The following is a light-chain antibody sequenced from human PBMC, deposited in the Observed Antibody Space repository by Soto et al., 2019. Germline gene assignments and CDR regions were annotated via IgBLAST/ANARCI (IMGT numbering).Light chain of an antibody. Sequence: DIQMTQSPSSLSASVGDRVTITCRASQSISSYLNWYQQKPGKAPKLLIYAASSLQSGFPSSFSGSGSGTDFTLTISSLQPEDFATYYCQQSYSTPLTFGGGTKVEIK. V-gene: IGKV1-39*01. CDR3: QQSYSTPLT. CDR2: AAS. J-gene: IGKJ4*01. CDR1: QSISSY.